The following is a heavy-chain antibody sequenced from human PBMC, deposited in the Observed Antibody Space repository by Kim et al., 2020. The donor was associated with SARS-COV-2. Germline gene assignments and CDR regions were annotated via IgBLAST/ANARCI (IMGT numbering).Heavy chain of an antibody. D-gene: IGHD1-26*01. J-gene: IGHJ4*02. CDR3: AKGPRGDLVYYYFDY. V-gene: IGHV3-23*01. Sequence: GGSLRLSCAASGFTFSSYAMSWVRQAPGKGLEWVSAISGSGGSTYYADSVKGRFTISRDNSKNTLYLQMNSLRAEDTAVYYCAKGPRGDLVYYYFDYWGQGTLVTVSS. CDR1: GFTFSSYA. CDR2: ISGSGGST.